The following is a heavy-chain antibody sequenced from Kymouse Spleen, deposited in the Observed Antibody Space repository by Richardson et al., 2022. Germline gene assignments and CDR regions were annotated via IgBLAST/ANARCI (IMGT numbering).Heavy chain of an antibody. CDR3: ARTNNWNSGYYYGMDV. Sequence: QLQLQESGPGLVKPSETLSLTCTVSGGSISSSSYYWGWIRQPPGKGLEWIGSIYYSGSTYYNPSLKSRVTISVDTSKNQFSLKLSSVTAADTAVYYCARTNNWNSGYYYGMDVWGQGTTVTVSS. D-gene: IGHD1-7*01. J-gene: IGHJ6*02. CDR2: IYYSGST. V-gene: IGHV4-39*01. CDR1: GGSISSSSYY.